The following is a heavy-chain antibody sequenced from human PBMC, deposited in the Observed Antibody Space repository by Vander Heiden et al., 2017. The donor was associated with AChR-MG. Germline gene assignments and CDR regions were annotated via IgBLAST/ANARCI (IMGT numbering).Heavy chain of an antibody. CDR3: AKEPILRYFDWLYYFDY. V-gene: IGHV3-23*01. CDR2: ISGSGGST. J-gene: IGHJ4*02. Sequence: EVQLLESGGGLVQPGGSLRLSCAASGFTFSIYAMSWVRQARGKGLEWVSAISGSGGSTYYADSVKGRVTISRDNSKNTLYLQMNSLRAEDTAVYYCAKEPILRYFDWLYYFDYWGQGTLVTVSS. D-gene: IGHD3-9*01. CDR1: GFTFSIYA.